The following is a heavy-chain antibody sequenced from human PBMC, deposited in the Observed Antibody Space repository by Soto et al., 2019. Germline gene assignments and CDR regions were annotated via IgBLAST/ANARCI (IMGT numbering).Heavy chain of an antibody. CDR3: ARENGYDPRYYGMDV. CDR2: INSDGSST. Sequence: PGGSLRLSCAASGFTFSSYWMHWVRQAPGKGLVWVSRINSDGSSTSYADSVKGRFTISRDNAKNTLYLQMNSLRAEDTAVYYCARENGYDPRYYGMDVWGQGTTVTVSS. D-gene: IGHD5-12*01. J-gene: IGHJ6*02. V-gene: IGHV3-74*01. CDR1: GFTFSSYW.